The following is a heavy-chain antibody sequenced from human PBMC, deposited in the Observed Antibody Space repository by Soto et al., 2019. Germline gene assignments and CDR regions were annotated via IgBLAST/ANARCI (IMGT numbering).Heavy chain of an antibody. V-gene: IGHV3-21*01. Sequence: GGSLRLSCAASGFTFSSYSMNWVRQAPGKGLEWVSSISSSSSYIYYADSVKGRFTISRDNAKNSLYLQMNSLRAEDTAVYYCASDPGYCTNGVCYSDAFDIWGQGTMVTVSS. CDR3: ASDPGYCTNGVCYSDAFDI. D-gene: IGHD2-8*01. CDR1: GFTFSSYS. CDR2: ISSSSSYI. J-gene: IGHJ3*02.